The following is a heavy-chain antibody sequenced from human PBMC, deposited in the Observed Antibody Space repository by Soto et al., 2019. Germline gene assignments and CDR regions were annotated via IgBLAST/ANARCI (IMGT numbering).Heavy chain of an antibody. J-gene: IGHJ4*02. CDR1: GGSISSGGYS. V-gene: IGHV4-30-2*01. CDR2: IYHSGST. CDR3: ARNTLALVDY. Sequence: PSETLSLTCAVSGGSISSGGYSWSWIRQPPGKGLEWIGYIYHSGSTYYNPSLKSRVTISVDRSKNQFSLKLSSVTAADTAVYYCARNTLALVDYWGQGTLVTVSS.